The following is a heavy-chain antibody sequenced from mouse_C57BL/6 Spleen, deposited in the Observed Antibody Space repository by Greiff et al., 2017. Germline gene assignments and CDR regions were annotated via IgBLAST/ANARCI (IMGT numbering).Heavy chain of an antibody. J-gene: IGHJ2*01. CDR2: IDPSDSET. CDR3: ARGSYDYDEGY. Sequence: VQLVESGAELVRPGSSVKLSCKASGYTFTSYWMHWVKQRPIQGLEWIGNIDPSDSETHYNQKFKDKATLTVDKSSSTAQMQLISLTSEDSAVYYCARGSYDYDEGYWGQGTTLTVSS. V-gene: IGHV1-52*01. CDR1: GYTFTSYW. D-gene: IGHD2-4*01.